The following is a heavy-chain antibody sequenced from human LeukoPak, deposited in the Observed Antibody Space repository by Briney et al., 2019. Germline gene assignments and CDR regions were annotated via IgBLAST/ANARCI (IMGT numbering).Heavy chain of an antibody. CDR3: ARDRREAPERPNWFDP. CDR2: IYYSGST. D-gene: IGHD1-1*01. V-gene: IGHV4-59*01. Sequence: SETLSLTCTVSGGSISSYYWSWIRQPPGKGLEWIGYIYYSGSTNYNPSLKSRVTISVDTSKNQFSLKLSSVTAADTAVYCCARDRREAPERPNWFDPWGQGTLVTVSS. CDR1: GGSISSYY. J-gene: IGHJ5*02.